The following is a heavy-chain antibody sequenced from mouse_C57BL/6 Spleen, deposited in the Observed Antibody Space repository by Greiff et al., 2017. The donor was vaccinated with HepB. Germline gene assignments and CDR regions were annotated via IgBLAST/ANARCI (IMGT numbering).Heavy chain of an antibody. D-gene: IGHD1-1*01. J-gene: IGHJ4*01. CDR3: ARRGTYGSIYAMDY. V-gene: IGHV1-18*01. CDR2: INPNNGGT. CDR1: GYTFTDYN. Sequence: VQLQQSGPELVKPGASVKIPCKASGYTFTDYNMDWVKQSHGKSLEWIGDINPNNGGTIYNQKFKGKATLTVDKSSSTAYMELRSLTSEDTAVYYCARRGTYGSIYAMDYWGQGTSVTVSS.